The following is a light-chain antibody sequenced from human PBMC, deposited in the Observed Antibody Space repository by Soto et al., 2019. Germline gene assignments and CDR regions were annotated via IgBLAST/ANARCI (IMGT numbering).Light chain of an antibody. Sequence: SYELTQPPSVSVAPGQTARITGGGDNIGSRSVHWYQQKPGQAPVLVVYDDRDRPSGIPDRFAGSNSGNTATLTISRVEAGDEADFYCQVWISDHLVFGGGTKVTVL. CDR1: NIGSRS. V-gene: IGLV3-21*02. CDR3: QVWISDHLV. CDR2: DDR. J-gene: IGLJ3*02.